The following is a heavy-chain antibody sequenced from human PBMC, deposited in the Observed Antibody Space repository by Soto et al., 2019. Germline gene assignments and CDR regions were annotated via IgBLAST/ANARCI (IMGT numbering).Heavy chain of an antibody. Sequence: QVQLVESGGGVVQPGKSVRLSCAASGFRFGAYAMHWVRQAPGKGLEWVAVISEDGSRKYYRDSVKGRFTISRDNSKNALFLQLDRLTLEDTAGYSAAMGREDLVLLVALESWGQGTRVTVCS. D-gene: IGHD5-12*01. CDR3: AMGREDLVLLVALES. V-gene: IGHV3-30*03. CDR2: ISEDGSRK. J-gene: IGHJ4*02. CDR1: GFRFGAYA.